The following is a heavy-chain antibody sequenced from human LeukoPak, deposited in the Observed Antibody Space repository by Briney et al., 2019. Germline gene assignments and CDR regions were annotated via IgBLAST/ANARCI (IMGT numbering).Heavy chain of an antibody. D-gene: IGHD4-23*01. J-gene: IGHJ4*02. CDR2: IYHSGST. Sequence: SETLSLTCTVSGYSISSGYYWGWIRPPPGKGLEWIGSIYHSGSTYYNPPLKSRLTISADTSKSQFSLRLSSVTAADTAVYYCVRVDNGGNYFDYWGQGTLVTVSS. CDR3: VRVDNGGNYFDY. V-gene: IGHV4-38-2*02. CDR1: GYSISSGYY.